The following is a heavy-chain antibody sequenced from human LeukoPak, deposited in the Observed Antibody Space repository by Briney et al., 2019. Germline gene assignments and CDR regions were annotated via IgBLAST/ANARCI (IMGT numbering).Heavy chain of an antibody. CDR2: INHSGST. J-gene: IGHJ5*02. CDR3: ASRYHPPAAMAASSSWFDP. V-gene: IGHV4-34*01. CDR1: GGSFSGYH. Sequence: SETLSLTCAVYGGSFSGYHWSWIRQPPGKGLEWIGEINHSGSTNYNPSLKSRVTISVDMSKNQFPLKLTSVTAADTAVYYCASRYHPPAAMAASSSWFDPWGQGTLVTVSS. D-gene: IGHD2-2*01.